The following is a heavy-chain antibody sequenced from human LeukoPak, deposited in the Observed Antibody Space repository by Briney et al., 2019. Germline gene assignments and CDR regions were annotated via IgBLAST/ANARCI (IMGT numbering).Heavy chain of an antibody. J-gene: IGHJ5*02. V-gene: IGHV4-39*01. CDR1: GGSISSSSYY. CDR3: ARHGANRGPSIYFDP. CDR2: VYYTGIT. D-gene: IGHD2/OR15-2a*01. Sequence: PSETLSLTCTVSGGSISSSSYYWRSIRQPPGPVLEWIGTVYYTGITYYKSSLIRRVIIPVDTSKNRFSLKMTSVSAAYTALYYCARHGANRGPSIYFDPWGQGPLVTVSS.